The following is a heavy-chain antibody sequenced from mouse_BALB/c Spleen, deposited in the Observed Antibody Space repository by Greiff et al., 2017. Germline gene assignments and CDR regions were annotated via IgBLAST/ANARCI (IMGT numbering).Heavy chain of an antibody. CDR3: VRDKDDDALAY. Sequence: VKLMESGPGLVAPSQSLSITCTASGFSFTSYDISWIRQPPGKGLEWLGVIWTGGGTNYNSAVMSRLSIINDNSKSQLYLQMHSLQTEDTAIYYCVRDKDDDALAYWGQGTLVTVSA. J-gene: IGHJ3*01. D-gene: IGHD2-12*01. CDR2: IWTGGGT. V-gene: IGHV2-9-2*01. CDR1: GFSFTSYD.